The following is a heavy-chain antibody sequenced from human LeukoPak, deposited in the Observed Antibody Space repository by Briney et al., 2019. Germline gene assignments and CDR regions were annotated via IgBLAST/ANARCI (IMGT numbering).Heavy chain of an antibody. CDR2: IHYSGTT. CDR1: GGSSSSSGYY. CDR3: ARHGYSSSLGTDY. D-gene: IGHD6-6*01. J-gene: IGHJ4*02. V-gene: IGHV4-39*01. Sequence: SETLSLTCTVSGGSSSSSGYYWGWIRQPPGKGLEWIGTIHYSGTTYYNPSLKSRVTVSVDTSKNQFSLKVSSVTAADTAVYYCARHGYSSSLGTDYWGQGTLVTVSS.